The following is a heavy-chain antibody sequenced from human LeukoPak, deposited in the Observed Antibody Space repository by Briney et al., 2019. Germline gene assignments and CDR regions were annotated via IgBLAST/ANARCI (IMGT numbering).Heavy chain of an antibody. CDR3: ANYWNYGMDV. V-gene: IGHV3-30*18. D-gene: IGHD1-1*01. CDR2: ISYDGSNK. Sequence: PGGSLRLSCAASGFTFSRYGMHWARQAPAKGLEWVAVISYDGSNKNYADSVKGRFTISRDNSKNTLYLQMNSLRAKDSAVYYCANYWNYGMDVWGQGTTVTVS. CDR1: GFTFSRYG. J-gene: IGHJ6*02.